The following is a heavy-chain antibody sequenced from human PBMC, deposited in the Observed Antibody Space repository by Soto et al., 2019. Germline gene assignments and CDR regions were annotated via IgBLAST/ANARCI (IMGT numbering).Heavy chain of an antibody. CDR2: ISGSGGGT. CDR1: GFTFSSYA. CDR3: AKSYYYDSSGYPIYFDY. Sequence: GGSLRLSCAASGFTFSSYAMSWVRQAPGKGLEWVSAISGSGGGTYYADSVKGRFTISRDNSKNTLYLQMNSLRAEDTAVYYCAKSYYYDSSGYPIYFDYWGQGTLVTVSS. V-gene: IGHV3-23*01. J-gene: IGHJ4*02. D-gene: IGHD3-22*01.